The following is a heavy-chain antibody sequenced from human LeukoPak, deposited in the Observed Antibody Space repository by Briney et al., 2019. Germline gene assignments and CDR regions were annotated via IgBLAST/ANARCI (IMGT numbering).Heavy chain of an antibody. Sequence: SETLSPTCAVYGGSFSGYYWSWIRQPPGKGLEWIGEINHSGSTNYTPSLKSRVTISVDTSKNQFSLKLSSVTAADTAVYYCARGLLSHSSSQGDYWGQGTLVTVSS. D-gene: IGHD6-13*01. CDR3: ARGLLSHSSSQGDY. CDR2: INHSGST. V-gene: IGHV4-34*01. J-gene: IGHJ4*02. CDR1: GGSFSGYY.